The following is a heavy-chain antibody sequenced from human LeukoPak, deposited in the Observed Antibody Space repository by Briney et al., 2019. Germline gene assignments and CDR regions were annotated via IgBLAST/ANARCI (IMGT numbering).Heavy chain of an antibody. V-gene: IGHV1-18*01. CDR1: DYTFTSYG. J-gene: IGHJ4*02. CDR2: ISAYTGNT. D-gene: IGHD3-22*01. CDR3: AREYSSDYYFDY. Sequence: ASVKVSCKASDYTFTSYGISWVRQAPGQGLEWMGWISAYTGNTNYAQKLQGRVTMTTDTSTSTAYMELRSLRSDDTAKYYCAREYSSDYYFDYWGQGTLVTVSS.